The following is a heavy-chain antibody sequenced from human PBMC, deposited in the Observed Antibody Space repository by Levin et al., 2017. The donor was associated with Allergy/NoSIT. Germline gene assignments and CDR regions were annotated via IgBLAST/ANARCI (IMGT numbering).Heavy chain of an antibody. CDR3: ARRDKGYCTGGSCWDYFDY. CDR1: GYSFTNYW. D-gene: IGHD2-15*01. CDR2: IYLGDSDT. J-gene: IGHJ4*02. Sequence: GESLKISCKGSGYSFTNYWIGWVRQMPGKGLEWMGIIYLGDSDTRYSPSFQGQVTISADKSISTAYLQWSSLKASDTAMYYCARRDKGYCTGGSCWDYFDYWGQGTLVTASS. V-gene: IGHV5-51*01.